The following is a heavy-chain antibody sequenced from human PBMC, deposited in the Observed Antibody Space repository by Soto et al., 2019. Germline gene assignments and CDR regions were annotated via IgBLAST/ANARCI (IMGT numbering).Heavy chain of an antibody. Sequence: VQLVESGGGLLQPGGSMSLSCAVSGSTFSNDWMHWVRQAPGKGLVWVSHINSDGSSTNYADFVKGRFTIARDNAKNTVYLQMQSLSAEDTAGYYCARDRSYSLDVWGQGTTVTFSS. CDR3: ARDRSYSLDV. CDR1: GSTFSNDW. J-gene: IGHJ6*02. CDR2: INSDGSST. V-gene: IGHV3-74*01.